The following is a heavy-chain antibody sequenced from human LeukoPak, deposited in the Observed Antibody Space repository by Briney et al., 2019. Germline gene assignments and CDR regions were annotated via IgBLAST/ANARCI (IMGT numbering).Heavy chain of an antibody. Sequence: PGGSLRLSCAASGFTFSSYGMHWVRQAPGKGLEGVAFIRYDGSNKYYADSVKGRFTISRDNSKNTLYLQMNSLRAEDTAVYYCAKDFRIVVVTATHNWFDPWGQGTLVTVSS. CDR2: IRYDGSNK. D-gene: IGHD2-21*02. J-gene: IGHJ5*02. V-gene: IGHV3-30*02. CDR1: GFTFSSYG. CDR3: AKDFRIVVVTATHNWFDP.